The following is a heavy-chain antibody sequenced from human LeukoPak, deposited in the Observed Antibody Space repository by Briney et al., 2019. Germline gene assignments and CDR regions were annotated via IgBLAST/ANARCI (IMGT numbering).Heavy chain of an antibody. Sequence: PSETLSLTCTVSGGSISSYYWSWIRQPAGKGLEWIGRIYTSGSTNYNPSLKSRVTMSVDTSKNQFSLKLSSVTAADTAVYYCARSLWFGELSGDSFDPWGQGTLVTVSS. CDR1: GGSISSYY. CDR2: IYTSGST. V-gene: IGHV4-4*07. CDR3: ARSLWFGELSGDSFDP. D-gene: IGHD3-10*01. J-gene: IGHJ5*02.